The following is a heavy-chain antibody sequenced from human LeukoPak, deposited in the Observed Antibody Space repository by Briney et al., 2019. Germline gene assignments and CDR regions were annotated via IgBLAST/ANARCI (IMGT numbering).Heavy chain of an antibody. CDR1: GGSISSGSYY. Sequence: PSQTLSLTCTVSGGSISSGSYYWSWIRQPAGKGLEWIGRIYTSGSTNYNPSLKSRVTISVDTSKNQFSLKLSSVTAADTAVYYCARHDWRVVYWYFDLWGRGTLVTVSS. D-gene: IGHD1-1*01. V-gene: IGHV4-61*02. CDR2: IYTSGST. CDR3: ARHDWRVVYWYFDL. J-gene: IGHJ2*01.